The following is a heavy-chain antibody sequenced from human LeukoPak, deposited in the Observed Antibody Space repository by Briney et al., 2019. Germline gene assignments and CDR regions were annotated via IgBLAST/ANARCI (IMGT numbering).Heavy chain of an antibody. J-gene: IGHJ3*02. CDR3: ARGDDSSGYYYPHAFDI. Sequence: ASVKVSCKGSGFTFIAYYIHWVRQAPGQGLEWVGWIQPNSGATNYAQNFQGRVTLTRDTSISTAYMELSRLRSDDTAVYYCARGDDSSGYYYPHAFDIWGQGTMVTVSS. CDR2: IQPNSGAT. D-gene: IGHD3-22*01. V-gene: IGHV1-2*02. CDR1: GFTFIAYY.